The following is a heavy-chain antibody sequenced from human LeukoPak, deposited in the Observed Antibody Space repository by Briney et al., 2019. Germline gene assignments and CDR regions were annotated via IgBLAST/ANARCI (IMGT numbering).Heavy chain of an antibody. V-gene: IGHV4-61*02. D-gene: IGHD6-13*01. CDR1: GGSISSGSYY. Sequence: PSETLSLTCTVSGGSISSGSYYWRWIRQPGGKGLEGIGRIYTSGSTNYNPSLKSRVTISVATSKNQFSLKLSSVTAADTAVYYCARGRRAAAGSVDYWGQGTLVTVSS. CDR3: ARGRRAAAGSVDY. J-gene: IGHJ4*02. CDR2: IYTSGST.